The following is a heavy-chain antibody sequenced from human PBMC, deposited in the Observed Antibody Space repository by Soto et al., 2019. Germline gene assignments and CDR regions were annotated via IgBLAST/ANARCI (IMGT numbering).Heavy chain of an antibody. D-gene: IGHD6-13*01. V-gene: IGHV4-39*01. Sequence: QVQLQESGPGLVKPSETLSLTCTVSGDSVSSSYYYWGWIHQPPGKGLEWIGSIFYSGSTYYNPSLKSRVTISVDTSKNQFSLKLSSVTAADTAVYYCARRGSSRQIYHYGMDVWGPGTTVTVSS. J-gene: IGHJ6*02. CDR2: IFYSGST. CDR3: ARRGSSRQIYHYGMDV. CDR1: GDSVSSSYYY.